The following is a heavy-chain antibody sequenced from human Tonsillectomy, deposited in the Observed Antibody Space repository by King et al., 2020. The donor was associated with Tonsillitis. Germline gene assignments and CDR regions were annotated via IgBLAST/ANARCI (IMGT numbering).Heavy chain of an antibody. Sequence: LQLQESGPGLVKPSETLSLTCTVSGGSISSYYWSWIRQPPGKGLAWIGYIYYSGSTNYNPSLKSRVTISVDTSKNQFSLKLSSVTAADTAVYYCARQGAWILPIWGQGTLVTVSS. D-gene: IGHD5-18*01. V-gene: IGHV4-59*08. CDR2: IYYSGST. CDR1: GGSISSYY. CDR3: ARQGAWILPI. J-gene: IGHJ4*02.